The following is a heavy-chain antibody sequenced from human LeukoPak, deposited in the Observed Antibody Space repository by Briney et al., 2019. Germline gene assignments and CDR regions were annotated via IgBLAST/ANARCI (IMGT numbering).Heavy chain of an antibody. Sequence: PGGSLRLSCAASGFNFNTYWMSRVRQAPGKGLEWVANIKQDGSEKFYVDSMKGRFTISRDNSKNSLYLQMNSLRAEDTAMYYCARLRAMLRGPEPIYYFDYWGQGTLVTVSS. D-gene: IGHD3-10*01. CDR1: GFNFNTYW. CDR3: ARLRAMLRGPEPIYYFDY. J-gene: IGHJ4*01. CDR2: IKQDGSEK. V-gene: IGHV3-7*01.